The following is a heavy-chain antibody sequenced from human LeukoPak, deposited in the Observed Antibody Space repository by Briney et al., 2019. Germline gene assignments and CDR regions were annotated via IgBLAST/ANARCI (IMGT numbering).Heavy chain of an antibody. CDR3: AVDTAMVTTPDY. D-gene: IGHD5-18*01. CDR2: ISSSGGST. J-gene: IGHJ4*02. V-gene: IGHV3-23*01. Sequence: GGSLRLSCAASGFTFSSYAMSWVRQAPGKGLEWVSAISSSGGSTYYADSVKGRFTISRDNSKNTLYLQMNSLRAEDTAVYYCAVDTAMVTTPDYWGQGTLVTVSS. CDR1: GFTFSSYA.